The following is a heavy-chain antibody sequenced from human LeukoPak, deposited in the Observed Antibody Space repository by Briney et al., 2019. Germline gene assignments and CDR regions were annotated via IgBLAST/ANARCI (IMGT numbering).Heavy chain of an antibody. CDR3: ASNVVPRRRSPVHMDV. CDR1: GVTSSNYE. V-gene: IGHV3-48*03. D-gene: IGHD2-21*01. CDR2: ISSSGNTI. J-gene: IGHJ6*02. Sequence: GGSLRLSCAASGVTSSNYEMNGVRQAPGKGLEWVSYISSSGNTIYYADSVKGRFTVSRDNAKNSLSLQMNSLRSVDTAVYYWASNVVPRRRSPVHMDVWGQGTTVTVSS.